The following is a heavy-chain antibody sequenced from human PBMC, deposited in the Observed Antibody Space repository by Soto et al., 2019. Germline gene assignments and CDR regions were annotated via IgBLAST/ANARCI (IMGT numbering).Heavy chain of an antibody. CDR1: GFTFSAYW. Sequence: GGSLRLSCAVSGFTFSAYWMHWVRQVPGKGLTWVSRISDDGSTATYADSVKGRFIISRDNAKNTLYLEMNTLRADDSGLYYCARGPRVSSTGTGAHWGRGTLVTVSS. CDR2: ISDDGSTA. D-gene: IGHD1-1*01. CDR3: ARGPRVSSTGTGAH. V-gene: IGHV3-74*01. J-gene: IGHJ4*02.